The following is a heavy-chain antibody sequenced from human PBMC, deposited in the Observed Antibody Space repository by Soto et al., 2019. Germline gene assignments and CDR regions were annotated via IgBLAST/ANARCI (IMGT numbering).Heavy chain of an antibody. CDR3: ARASFSYYYDSSGWAFDAFDI. V-gene: IGHV1-69*02. J-gene: IGHJ3*02. CDR1: GGTFSSYT. D-gene: IGHD3-22*01. Sequence: SVKVSCKASGGTFSSYTISWVRQAPGQGLEWMGRIIPILGIANYAQKFQGRVTITADKSTSTAYMELSSLRSEDTAVYYCARASFSYYYDSSGWAFDAFDIWG. CDR2: IIPILGIA.